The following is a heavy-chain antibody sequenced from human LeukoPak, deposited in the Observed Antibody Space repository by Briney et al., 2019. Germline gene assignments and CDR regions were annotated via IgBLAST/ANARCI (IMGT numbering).Heavy chain of an antibody. CDR3: ARVRASYYFDY. CDR2: ISSGSSYI. J-gene: IGHJ4*02. CDR1: GFTFSSYS. Sequence: GGSLRLSCAASGFTFSSYSMNWVRQAPGKGLEWVSSISSGSSYIYYADSVKGRFTISRDNAKNSLYLQMNSLRAEDTAVYYCARVRASYYFDYWGQGTLVTVSS. V-gene: IGHV3-21*01. D-gene: IGHD2-2*01.